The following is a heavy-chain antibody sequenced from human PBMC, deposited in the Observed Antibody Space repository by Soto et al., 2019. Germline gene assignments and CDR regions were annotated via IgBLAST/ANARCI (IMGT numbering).Heavy chain of an antibody. Sequence: QVHLQESGPGLVRPSQTLSLTCTVSGGSITSGDSYWSWIRQPPGKGLEWIGYIYSRGSTYYNPSLRSRFTISINTSKNQFSLRLSSVTAADTAVYYCGIRLEPDYGDWHYFGYWCQGTRLTVSS. D-gene: IGHD4-17*01. J-gene: IGHJ4*02. CDR2: IYSRGST. CDR3: GIRLEPDYGDWHYFGY. V-gene: IGHV4-30-4*01. CDR1: GGSITSGDSY.